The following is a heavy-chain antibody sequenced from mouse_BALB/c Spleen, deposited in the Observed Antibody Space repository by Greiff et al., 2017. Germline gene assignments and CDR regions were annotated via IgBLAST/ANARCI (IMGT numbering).Heavy chain of an antibody. Sequence: EVKLVESGGGLVQPGGSLKLSCAASGFTFSSYTMSWVRQTPEKRLEWVAYISNGGGSTYYPDTVKGRFTISRDNAKNTLYLQMSSLKSEDTAMYYCARQGDGSYFDYWGQGTTLTVSS. CDR2: ISNGGGST. V-gene: IGHV5-12-2*01. D-gene: IGHD2-3*01. CDR1: GFTFSSYT. J-gene: IGHJ2*01. CDR3: ARQGDGSYFDY.